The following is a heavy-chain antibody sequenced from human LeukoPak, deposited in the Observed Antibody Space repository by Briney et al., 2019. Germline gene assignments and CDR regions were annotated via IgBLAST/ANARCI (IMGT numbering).Heavy chain of an antibody. CDR2: INSSGSI. CDR3: ARDARFGELIDY. Sequence: SETLSLTCTVSGGSINSYYWSWIRQPPGKGLEWIGEINSSGSIKYNPSLKSRVTISVDTSKNQFSLKMSSVTAADTAVYYCARDARFGELIDYWSQGTLVTVSS. CDR1: GGSINSYY. J-gene: IGHJ4*02. V-gene: IGHV4-59*12. D-gene: IGHD3-10*01.